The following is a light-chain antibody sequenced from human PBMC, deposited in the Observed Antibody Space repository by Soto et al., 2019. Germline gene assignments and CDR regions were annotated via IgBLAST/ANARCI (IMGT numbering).Light chain of an antibody. Sequence: QSVLTQPASVSESPGQSIIISCTGTSSDVGNYNLVSWYQQHPGKAPKLMIYEGSKRPSGVSDRFFGSKSGNTASLTISGLQAEDEADYYCCSYAGSSTYVFGTGTKLTVL. J-gene: IGLJ1*01. V-gene: IGLV2-23*01. CDR2: EGS. CDR1: SSDVGNYNL. CDR3: CSYAGSSTYV.